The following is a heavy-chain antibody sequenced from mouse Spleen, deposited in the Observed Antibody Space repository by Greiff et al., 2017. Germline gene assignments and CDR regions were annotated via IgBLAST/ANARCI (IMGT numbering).Heavy chain of an antibody. V-gene: IGHV14-1*02. Sequence: VQLKQSGAELVRPGALVKLSCKASGFNITDYYMHWVKQRPEQGLEWIGWIDPENGNTIYDPKFQGKASITADTSSNTAYLQLSSLTSEDTAVYYCAMAYYRYDGYYYAMDYWGQGTSVTVSS. CDR1: GFNITDYY. J-gene: IGHJ4*01. CDR2: IDPENGNT. CDR3: AMAYYRYDGYYYAMDY. D-gene: IGHD2-14*01.